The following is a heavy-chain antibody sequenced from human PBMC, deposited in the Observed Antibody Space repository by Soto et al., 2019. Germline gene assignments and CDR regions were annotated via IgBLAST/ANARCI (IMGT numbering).Heavy chain of an antibody. V-gene: IGHV1-69*17. D-gene: IGHD3-16*01. CDR1: GDTFNSYV. CDR3: ARESLGAKGADH. J-gene: IGHJ4*02. CDR2: IIPIIGVT. Sequence: QVQLVQSGAEVKRPGSSVKVSCESSGDTFNSYVISWVRQAPGQGLEWMGGIIPIIGVTHYAQKFQGRVTISALSSTCTAYMELTNLGCEDTALYYCARESLGAKGADHWGQGTLVTVSS.